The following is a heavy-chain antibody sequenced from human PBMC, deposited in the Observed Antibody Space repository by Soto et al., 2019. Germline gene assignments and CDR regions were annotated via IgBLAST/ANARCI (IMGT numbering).Heavy chain of an antibody. CDR2: INHSGST. CDR3: ARAYDILTGYYKTGGFDY. Sequence: PSETLSLTCAVYGGSLSGYYWSWIRQPPGKGLEWIGEINHSGSTNYNPSLKSRVTISVDTSKNQFSLKLSSVTAADTAVYYCARAYDILTGYYKTGGFDYWGQGTLVTVSS. V-gene: IGHV4-34*01. J-gene: IGHJ4*02. CDR1: GGSLSGYY. D-gene: IGHD3-9*01.